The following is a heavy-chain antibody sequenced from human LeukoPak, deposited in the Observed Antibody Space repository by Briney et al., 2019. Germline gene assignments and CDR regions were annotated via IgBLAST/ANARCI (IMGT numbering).Heavy chain of an antibody. V-gene: IGHV3-21*04. Sequence: GGSLRLSCAASGFTFSSYSMNWVRQAPGKGLEWVSSISSSSSYIYYADSMKGRFTISRDNAKNSLYLQMNSLRAEDTALYYCARVIPPLVYMDVWGKGTTVTVSS. CDR1: GFTFSSYS. CDR2: ISSSSSYI. D-gene: IGHD2-21*01. J-gene: IGHJ6*03. CDR3: ARVIPPLVYMDV.